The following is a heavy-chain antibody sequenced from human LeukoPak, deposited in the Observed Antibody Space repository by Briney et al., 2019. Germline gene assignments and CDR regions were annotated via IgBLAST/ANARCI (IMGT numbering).Heavy chain of an antibody. Sequence: ASVKVSCKASGYTFTGYYMHWVRQAPGQGLEWMGWINPNSGGTNYAQKFQGRVTMTRDTSISTAYMELSRLRSGDTAVYYCARPYYYDSSPYGMDVWGQGTTVTVSS. CDR3: ARPYYYDSSPYGMDV. CDR1: GYTFTGYY. J-gene: IGHJ6*02. CDR2: INPNSGGT. D-gene: IGHD3-22*01. V-gene: IGHV1-2*02.